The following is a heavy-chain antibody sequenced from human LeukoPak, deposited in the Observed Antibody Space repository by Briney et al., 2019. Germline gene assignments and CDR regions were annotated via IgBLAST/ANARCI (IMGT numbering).Heavy chain of an antibody. CDR1: GFTFSNYG. CDR3: AKAEVGILDH. V-gene: IGHV3-30*18. CDR2: ISYDGSNK. J-gene: IGHJ4*02. D-gene: IGHD1-26*01. Sequence: GGSLRLSCAASGFTFSNYGMHWVRQAPGKGLEWVAVISYDGSNKYYVDSVKGRFTISRDNSKNTLYLQMNSLRAEDSAVYYCAKAEVGILDHWGQGTLVTVSS.